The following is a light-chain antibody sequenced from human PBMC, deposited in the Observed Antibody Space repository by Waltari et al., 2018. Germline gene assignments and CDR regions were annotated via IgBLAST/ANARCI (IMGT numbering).Light chain of an antibody. J-gene: IGKJ2*01. Sequence: DIQMTQPPSSLSASVGASVTITCRASQTISTYLNWYQQTAGKAPKLLIYAASALQSGVPSRFRGSGSGTDFTLTITSLQPEDFATYYCHQSHTVPHTFGQGTKLEIK. CDR1: QTISTY. CDR3: HQSHTVPHT. V-gene: IGKV1-39*01. CDR2: AAS.